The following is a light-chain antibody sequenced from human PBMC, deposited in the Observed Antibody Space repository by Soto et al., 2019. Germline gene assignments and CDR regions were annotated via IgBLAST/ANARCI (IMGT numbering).Light chain of an antibody. CDR3: QQYDNFLR. J-gene: IGKJ4*02. Sequence: DIQMTQSPSTLSASVGDRALITCRASQSISTWVAWYQQKPGKAPKLLISKASSLEGGVPSRFSGSGSGTEFTLTISSLQPDDFATYYCQQYDNFLRFGGGTKVDIK. CDR1: QSISTW. V-gene: IGKV1-5*03. CDR2: KAS.